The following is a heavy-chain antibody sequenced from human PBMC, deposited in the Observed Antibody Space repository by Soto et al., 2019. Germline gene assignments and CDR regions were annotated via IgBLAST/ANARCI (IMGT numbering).Heavy chain of an antibody. CDR2: ISSNGGTT. J-gene: IGHJ4*02. CDR1: GFTFSSYD. D-gene: IGHD1-7*01. Sequence: EVQLAGSGGGMVQPGGSLRLSCVASGFTFSSYDMHLVRQAPGKGLEYVSSISSNGGTTYYGNSVKGRFTISRDNSKNTLYLQMGSLRAEDMAVYYCVRRVSGNYDYWGQGTLVTVSS. V-gene: IGHV3-64*01. CDR3: VRRVSGNYDY.